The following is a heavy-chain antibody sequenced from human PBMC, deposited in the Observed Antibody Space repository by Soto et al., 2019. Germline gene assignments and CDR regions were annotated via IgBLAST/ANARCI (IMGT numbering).Heavy chain of an antibody. V-gene: IGHV1-18*01. CDR1: GYTFTAYN. Sequence: QVQLMQSGDELRQPGASVKVSCKTSGYTFTAYNINWVRQAPGQGPEWMGRISPFTGKTEHAQMLQGRVTMTTDTSTTTAHLELRSLRSDDTAVYYCAFTFLSYLHGEDAFDVWGQGTMVIVSS. CDR3: AFTFLSYLHGEDAFDV. J-gene: IGHJ3*01. CDR2: ISPFTGKT. D-gene: IGHD2-21*01.